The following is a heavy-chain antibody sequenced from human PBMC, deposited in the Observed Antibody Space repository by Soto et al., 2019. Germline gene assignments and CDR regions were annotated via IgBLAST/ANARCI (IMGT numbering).Heavy chain of an antibody. CDR3: ARENIAVAGIDY. Sequence: PXGSLRLSCAASGFSFSTYSMNWVRQAPGKGLEWVSYISVSTGTIYYADSVKGRFTLSRDNARNSLYLQMNSLRDEDTAVYYCARENIAVAGIDYSGQGTLVTVSS. J-gene: IGHJ4*02. D-gene: IGHD6-19*01. V-gene: IGHV3-48*02. CDR1: GFSFSTYS. CDR2: ISVSTGTI.